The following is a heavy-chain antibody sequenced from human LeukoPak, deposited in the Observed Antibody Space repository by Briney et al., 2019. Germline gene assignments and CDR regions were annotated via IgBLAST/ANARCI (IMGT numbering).Heavy chain of an antibody. Sequence: GGSLRLSCAASGFTFSNYAMTWVRQAPGKGLEWVSDISGSGGTTYYADSVEGRFTISRDNSKNTVYLQMGSLRAEDTAVYYCARRGAALTYWGQGTLVTVSS. V-gene: IGHV3-23*01. CDR3: ARRGAALTY. D-gene: IGHD2-15*01. CDR1: GFTFSNYA. J-gene: IGHJ4*02. CDR2: ISGSGGTT.